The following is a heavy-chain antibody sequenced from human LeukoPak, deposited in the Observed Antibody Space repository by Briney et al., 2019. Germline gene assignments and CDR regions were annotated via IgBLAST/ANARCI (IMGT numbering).Heavy chain of an antibody. Sequence: SETLSLTCTVSGGSISSYYWSWIRQPPGKGLEWIGYIYNSGNINYNPSLKSRVTMSLDTSKNQISLKLNSVTAEDTAVYYCARWPYDSSGYSAFDIWGQGTMVTVSS. D-gene: IGHD3-22*01. CDR2: IYNSGNI. CDR1: GGSISSYY. J-gene: IGHJ3*02. V-gene: IGHV4-59*01. CDR3: ARWPYDSSGYSAFDI.